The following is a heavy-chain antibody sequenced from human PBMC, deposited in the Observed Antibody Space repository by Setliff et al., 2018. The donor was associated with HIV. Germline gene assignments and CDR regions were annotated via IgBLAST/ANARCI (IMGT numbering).Heavy chain of an antibody. CDR1: GFTFSDYY. CDR3: ARRTYGQSRDVFDI. D-gene: IGHD2-2*01. V-gene: IGHV3-30*02. J-gene: IGHJ3*02. Sequence: GGSLRLSCAASGFTFSDYYMSWIRQAPDKGLEWLTFIRYDGSNKYYADSVQGRFTISRDNAQSSLHLQMNSLRAEDTAVYYCARRTYGQSRDVFDIWGQGTTVTVSS. CDR2: IRYDGSNK.